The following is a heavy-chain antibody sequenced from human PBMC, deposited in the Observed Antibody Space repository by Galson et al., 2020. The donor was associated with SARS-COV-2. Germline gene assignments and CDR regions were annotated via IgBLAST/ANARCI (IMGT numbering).Heavy chain of an antibody. Sequence: ASETLSLTCIVSGGSISSSSYYWGWIRQPPGKGLEWIGSVYYGGSTYYNPSLKSRVSISVDTPKNQFSLKLSSVTAADTAVYYCARQNRIVGGYYWPFDIWGQGTMVTVSS. CDR1: GGSISSSSYY. CDR2: VYYGGST. CDR3: ARQNRIVGGYYWPFDI. V-gene: IGHV4-39*01. D-gene: IGHD1-26*01. J-gene: IGHJ3*02.